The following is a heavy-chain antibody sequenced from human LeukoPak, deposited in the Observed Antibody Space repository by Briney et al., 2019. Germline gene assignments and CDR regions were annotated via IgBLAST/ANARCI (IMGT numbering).Heavy chain of an antibody. D-gene: IGHD4-17*01. CDR1: GFTFRSYA. CDR2: ISYDGSSK. V-gene: IGHV3-30-3*01. Sequence: GGSLRLSCAPSGFTFRSYAMHWVRQAPGKGLEWVAAISYDGSSKDYADSVQGRFTISRDNSKNSLYLQMNSLRAEDTALYYCASIYGDYGTTFDYWGQGTLVTVSS. CDR3: ASIYGDYGTTFDY. J-gene: IGHJ4*02.